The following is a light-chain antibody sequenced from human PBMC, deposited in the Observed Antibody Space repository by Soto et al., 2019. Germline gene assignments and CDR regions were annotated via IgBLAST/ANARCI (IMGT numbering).Light chain of an antibody. CDR2: STN. CDR3: VLYMGSGLRV. V-gene: IGLV8-61*01. CDR1: SGSVSTSYY. J-gene: IGLJ2*01. Sequence: QTVVTQEPSFSVSPGGTVTLTCGLSSGSVSTSYYPSWYQQTPGQAPRTLIYSTNTRSSGVPDRFSGSILRNKAALTITGAQADDESDYYCVLYMGSGLRVFGGGTKLTVL.